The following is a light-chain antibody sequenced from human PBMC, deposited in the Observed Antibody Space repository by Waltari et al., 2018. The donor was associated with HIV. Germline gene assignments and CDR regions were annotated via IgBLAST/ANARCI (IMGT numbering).Light chain of an antibody. V-gene: IGKV3-20*01. Sequence: ETVLTQSPGTLSLSPGETATLSCRLSQSATKNYLAWYQHKPGQAPRLLIYDASRRATGIPDRFSGSGSGTDFTLTISSLQPEDFATYYCLQHNSYPFTFGPGTKVDIK. CDR2: DAS. CDR1: QSATKNY. CDR3: LQHNSYPFT. J-gene: IGKJ3*01.